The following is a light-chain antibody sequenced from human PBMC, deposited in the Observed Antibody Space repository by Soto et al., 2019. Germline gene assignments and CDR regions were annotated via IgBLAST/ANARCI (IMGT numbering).Light chain of an antibody. J-gene: IGKJ4*01. CDR2: HAS. Sequence: EIVLTQSPATLSLSPGERATLSCRASQSVSSYLAWYQQKSGQAPRLLIYHASNRATGIPARFSGSGSGTDFTLTIRSLEPEDFAVYYCQQRRNWLTFGGGTKIEIK. V-gene: IGKV3-11*01. CDR1: QSVSSY. CDR3: QQRRNWLT.